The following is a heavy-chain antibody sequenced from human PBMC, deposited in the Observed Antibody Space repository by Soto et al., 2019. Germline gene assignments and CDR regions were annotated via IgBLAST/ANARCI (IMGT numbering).Heavy chain of an antibody. V-gene: IGHV1-2*02. CDR1: GYIFTGYI. CDR3: ARGVSAGVNY. D-gene: IGHD3-10*01. CDR2: VNPYGGGT. Sequence: ASVKVSCKASGYIFTGYIIHWLRQAPGQGLEWMGWVNPYGGGTHYAQKFQGRVTMTRDTSINTAYMELTTLTSDDTAFYYCARGVSAGVNYWGQGTLVTVSS. J-gene: IGHJ4*02.